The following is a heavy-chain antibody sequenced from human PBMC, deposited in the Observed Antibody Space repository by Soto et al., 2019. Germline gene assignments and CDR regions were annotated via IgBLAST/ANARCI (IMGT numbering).Heavy chain of an antibody. CDR2: INAANGNV. D-gene: IGHD6-19*01. CDR1: GYTFTSYD. V-gene: IGHV1-3*01. J-gene: IGHJ5*02. CDR3: ARAVGQFDP. Sequence: QAQLVQSGAEVKKPGASVKVSCKASGYTFTSYDINWVRQAPGQGLEWLGWINAANGNVKYSQKFKGRVTITRDTAASTAYMELSSLRSEDTAIYYCARAVGQFDPWGQGTLVTVSS.